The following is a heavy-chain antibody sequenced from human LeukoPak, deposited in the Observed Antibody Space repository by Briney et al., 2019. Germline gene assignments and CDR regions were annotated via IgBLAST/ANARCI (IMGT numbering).Heavy chain of an antibody. CDR3: AGYDILTGEGQNAFDI. CDR1: AYTFTVYY. D-gene: IGHD3-9*01. CDR2: INPNSGGT. J-gene: IGHJ3*02. Sequence: ASVNVSFSSAAYTFTVYYMHLVRLAPGQGLEWMGLINPNSGGTNYAQKFQGRVTTTRDTSISTAYMELSRLRSDDTAVYYCAGYDILTGEGQNAFDIWGQGTMVTVSS. V-gene: IGHV1-2*02.